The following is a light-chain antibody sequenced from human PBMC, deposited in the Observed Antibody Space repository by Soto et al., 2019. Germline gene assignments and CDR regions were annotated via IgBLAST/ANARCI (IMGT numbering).Light chain of an antibody. V-gene: IGKV3-20*01. Sequence: EIVWTQSQGTLYLSPGERATLSCRAMQRVSSGHLAWYQQKPGQAPRLLSYGISSRATGTPDRFSGSGSGTDFTLTISRLEPEYCAVESCQFYDYQPTFGQGTRLDIK. J-gene: IGKJ5*01. CDR3: QFYDYQPT. CDR1: QRVSSGH. CDR2: GIS.